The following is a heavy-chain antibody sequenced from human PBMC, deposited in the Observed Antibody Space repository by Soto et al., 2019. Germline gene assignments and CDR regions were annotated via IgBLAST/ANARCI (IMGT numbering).Heavy chain of an antibody. Sequence: SETLSLTCTVSGGSITGYYWSWIRQPPGKGPEWIGIIHYSGSTNYNPSLKSRVTISVDTSKNQFSLRLSSVTAAETAVYYCARHSYYSNPLRFDPWGQGTLVTVSS. D-gene: IGHD4-4*01. CDR1: GGSITGYY. CDR2: IHYSGST. CDR3: ARHSYYSNPLRFDP. V-gene: IGHV4-59*08. J-gene: IGHJ5*02.